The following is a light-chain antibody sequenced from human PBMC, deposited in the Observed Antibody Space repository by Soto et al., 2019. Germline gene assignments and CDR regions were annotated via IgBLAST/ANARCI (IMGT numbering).Light chain of an antibody. CDR3: QQYGSSPPRT. Sequence: EIVMPQSPATLSVSPGERATLSCRASQSVSSNLAWYQQKPGQAPRLLIYGASSRATGIPDRFSGSGSGTDFTLTISRLEPEDFAVYYCQQYGSSPPRTFGQGTKVDIK. J-gene: IGKJ1*01. V-gene: IGKV3-20*01. CDR2: GAS. CDR1: QSVSSN.